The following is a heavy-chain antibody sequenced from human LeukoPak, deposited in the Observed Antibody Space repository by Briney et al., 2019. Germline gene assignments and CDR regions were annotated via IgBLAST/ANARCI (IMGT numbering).Heavy chain of an antibody. J-gene: IGHJ3*02. Sequence: GGSLRLSCAASGFTFDDYGMSWVRQAPGKGLEWVSGINWNGGSTGYADSVKGRFTISRDNAKNSLYLQMNSLRAEDTALYYCARYPTYYYDSSGYPGADAFDIWGQGTMVTVSS. V-gene: IGHV3-20*04. CDR1: GFTFDDYG. CDR3: ARYPTYYYDSSGYPGADAFDI. CDR2: INWNGGST. D-gene: IGHD3-22*01.